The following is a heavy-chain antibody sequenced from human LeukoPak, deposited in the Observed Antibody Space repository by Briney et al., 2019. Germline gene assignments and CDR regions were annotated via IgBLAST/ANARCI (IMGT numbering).Heavy chain of an antibody. V-gene: IGHV4-4*07. CDR2: IYTSGST. CDR1: GGSISSYY. Sequence: PETLSLTCTVSGGSISSYYWSWIRQPAGKGLEWIGRIYTSGSTNYNPSLKSRVTMSVDTSKNQFSLKLSSVTAADTAVYYCARYYDSSGYNWFDPWGQGTMVTVSS. D-gene: IGHD3-22*01. J-gene: IGHJ5*02. CDR3: ARYYDSSGYNWFDP.